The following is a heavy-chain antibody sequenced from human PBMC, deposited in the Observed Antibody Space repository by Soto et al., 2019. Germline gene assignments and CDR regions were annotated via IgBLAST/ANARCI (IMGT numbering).Heavy chain of an antibody. J-gene: IGHJ4*02. V-gene: IGHV3-30*03. CDR3: VSDRGYGHASVPYS. CDR2: ISYDGSLQ. D-gene: IGHD5-18*01. CDR1: GFAFSSYG. Sequence: QAQLVESGGGVVQPGRSLRLSCAASGFAFSSYGMHWVRQAPGTGLEWVAVISYDGSLQHYADSVKGRFTISRDNSKTMVLLQMSGLRAEDTAVYYCVSDRGYGHASVPYSWGQGTLVSVSS.